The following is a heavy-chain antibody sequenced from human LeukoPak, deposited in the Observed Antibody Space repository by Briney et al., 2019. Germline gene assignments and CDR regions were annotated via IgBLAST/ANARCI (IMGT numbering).Heavy chain of an antibody. CDR3: ARLEVEYCSSTSCFGFDY. CDR1: GFTFSSYG. V-gene: IGHV3-30*02. D-gene: IGHD2-2*01. CDR2: IRYDGSNK. Sequence: GGSLRLSCAASGFTFSSYGMHWVRQAPGKGLEWVAFIRYDGSNKYYADSVKGRFTISRDNSKNTLYLQMNSLRAEDTAVYYCARLEVEYCSSTSCFGFDYWGQGTLVTVSS. J-gene: IGHJ4*02.